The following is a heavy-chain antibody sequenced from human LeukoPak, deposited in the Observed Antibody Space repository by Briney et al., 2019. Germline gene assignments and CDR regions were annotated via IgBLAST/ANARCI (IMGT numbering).Heavy chain of an antibody. CDR3: AREELPSKYYYDSSGYSDY. D-gene: IGHD3-22*01. CDR1: GFTFSSYW. V-gene: IGHV3-7*01. J-gene: IGHJ4*02. Sequence: GGSLRLSCAASGFTFSSYWMSWVRQAPGKGLEWVANLKQDGSEKYYVDSVKGRFTISRDNAKNSLYLQMNSLRAEDTAVYYCAREELPSKYYYDSSGYSDYWGQGTLVTVSS. CDR2: LKQDGSEK.